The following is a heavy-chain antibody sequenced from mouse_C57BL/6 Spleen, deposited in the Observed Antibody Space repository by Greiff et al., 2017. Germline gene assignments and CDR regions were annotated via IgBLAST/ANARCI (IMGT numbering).Heavy chain of an antibody. CDR1: GYTFTSYW. D-gene: IGHD1-1*01. CDR2: INPSNGGT. CDR3: ARTVWVYYAMDY. Sequence: VQLQQPGTELVKPGASVKLSCKASGYTFTSYWMHWVKQRPGQGLEWIGNINPSNGGTTYNEKFKSKATLTVDKSSSTAYMQLSSLTSEDSAVYYCARTVWVYYAMDYWGQGTSVTVSS. V-gene: IGHV1-53*01. J-gene: IGHJ4*01.